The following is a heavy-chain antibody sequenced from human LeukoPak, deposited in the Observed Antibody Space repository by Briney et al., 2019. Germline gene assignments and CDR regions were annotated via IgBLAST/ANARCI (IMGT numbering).Heavy chain of an antibody. D-gene: IGHD3-10*01. CDR1: GYTFASYD. J-gene: IGHJ4*02. CDR3: ARGYGSGSYYNYPHDY. CDR2: MNPNSGNT. Sequence: ASVKVSCKASGYTFASYDINWVRQATGQGLEWMGWMNPNSGNTGYAQKLQGRVTMTRNTSISTAYMELSSLRSEDTAVYYCARGYGSGSYYNYPHDYWGQGTLVTVSS. V-gene: IGHV1-8*01.